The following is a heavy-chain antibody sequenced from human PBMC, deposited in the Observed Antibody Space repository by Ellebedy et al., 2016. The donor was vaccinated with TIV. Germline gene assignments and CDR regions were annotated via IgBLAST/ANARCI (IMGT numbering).Heavy chain of an antibody. J-gene: IGHJ6*02. D-gene: IGHD2-21*02. V-gene: IGHV1-24*01. CDR2: IDPEDGKT. CDR1: GYTPTEVT. CDR3: GTGDWTFLGMDV. Sequence: ASVKVSCXVSGYTPTEVTIHWVRQAPGKGLEWMGGIDPEDGKTIYAQKFQGRVTMTEDTFTDTAYLELSSLRSEDSAVYYCGTGDWTFLGMDVWGPGTTVTVSS.